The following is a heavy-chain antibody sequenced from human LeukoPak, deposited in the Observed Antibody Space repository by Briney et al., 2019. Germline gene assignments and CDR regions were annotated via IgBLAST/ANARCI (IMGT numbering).Heavy chain of an antibody. V-gene: IGHV1-18*01. D-gene: IGHD4-17*01. J-gene: IGHJ3*02. CDR1: GYTFTSYG. CDR2: ISAYNGNT. CDR3: PREIRLMTTVTRDAFDI. Sequence: ASVKVSCKASGYTFTSYGISWVRQAPGQGLEWMGWISAYNGNTNYAQKLQGRVTMTTDTSTSTAYMELRSLRSDDTAVYYCPREIRLMTTVTRDAFDIWGQGTMVTVSS.